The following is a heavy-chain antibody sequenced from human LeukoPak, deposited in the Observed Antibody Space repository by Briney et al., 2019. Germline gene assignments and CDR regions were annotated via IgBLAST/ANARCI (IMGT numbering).Heavy chain of an antibody. CDR1: GYAFSDYY. Sequence: SVKVSCKASGYAFSDYYMHWVRQAPGQGLEWMGGIIPIFGTANYAQKFQGRVTITADESTSTAYMELSSLRSEDTAVYYCARTSNYYGSGSDNRGPGAFDYWGQGTLVTVSS. V-gene: IGHV1-69*13. CDR3: ARTSNYYGSGSDNRGPGAFDY. CDR2: IIPIFGTA. D-gene: IGHD3-10*01. J-gene: IGHJ4*02.